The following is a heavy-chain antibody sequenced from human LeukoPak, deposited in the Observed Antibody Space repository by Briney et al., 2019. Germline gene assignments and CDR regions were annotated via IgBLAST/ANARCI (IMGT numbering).Heavy chain of an antibody. V-gene: IGHV4-59*01. CDR1: GGSISSYY. J-gene: IGHJ3*02. CDR3: AXXXXXXXXASNAFDI. CDR2: IYYSGST. Sequence: PSETLSLTCTVSGGSISSYYWSWIRQPPGKGLEWIGYIYYSGSTNYNPSLKSRVTISVDTSKNQFSLKLSSVTAADTAVYYCAXXXXXXXXASNAFDIWGQGTMVTVSS.